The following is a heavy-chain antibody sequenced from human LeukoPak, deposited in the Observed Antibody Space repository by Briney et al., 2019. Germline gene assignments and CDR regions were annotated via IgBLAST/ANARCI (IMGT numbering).Heavy chain of an antibody. CDR1: GFTFSSYA. Sequence: PGGSLRLSCAASGFTFSSYAMSWVRQAPGRGLEWVGRTRNKANSYTTEYAASVKGRFTISRDDSKNSLYLQMNSLKTEDTAVYYCARALGGREDYWGQGTLVTVSS. D-gene: IGHD2-15*01. CDR3: ARALGGREDY. V-gene: IGHV3-72*01. J-gene: IGHJ4*02. CDR2: TRNKANSYTT.